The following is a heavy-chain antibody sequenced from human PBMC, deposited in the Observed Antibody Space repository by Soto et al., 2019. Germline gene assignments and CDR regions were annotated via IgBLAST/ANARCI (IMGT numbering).Heavy chain of an antibody. Sequence: SGPTLVHPTHILALTCTFSGLSLSTTVISGSWVREPRERAVEWLALIDCDGDKYYSTSRRRRLTISKDTSKNQVVLIMTIMDPVDTASYYGARIRYYDDSSCFDYWGQGTLVTVSS. CDR1: GLSLSTTVIS. J-gene: IGHJ4*02. D-gene: IGHD3-22*01. V-gene: IGHV2-70*20. CDR2: IDCDGDK. CDR3: ARIRYYDDSSCFDY.